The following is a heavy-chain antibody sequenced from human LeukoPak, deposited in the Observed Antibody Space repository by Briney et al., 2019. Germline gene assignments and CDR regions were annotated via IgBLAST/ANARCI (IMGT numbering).Heavy chain of an antibody. V-gene: IGHV2-26*02. D-gene: IGHD4/OR15-4a*01. Sequence: SGPVLVKPTETLTLTCTVSVFSVSNARMGVSWIRQPPGKALEWLAHIFSNDEKSYSTSLKSRLTIPKDTSKSQVVLTMTNRDPVDTATYYCAGIRGTIVLWFDPWGQGTLVTVSS. CDR3: AGIRGTIVLWFDP. J-gene: IGHJ5*02. CDR1: VFSVSNARMG. CDR2: IFSNDEK.